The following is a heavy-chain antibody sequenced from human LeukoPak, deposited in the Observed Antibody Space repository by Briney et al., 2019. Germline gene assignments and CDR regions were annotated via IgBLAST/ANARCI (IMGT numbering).Heavy chain of an antibody. D-gene: IGHD2-15*01. V-gene: IGHV1-2*06. Sequence: ASVAVSCTTSGYTFTVYYIHWVRQAPGQGLEWMGRINPNSGGTNYAQNFQGRVTMTRDTSISTAYLELSSLRSDDTAVYFCARDVGGGSSFDYWGQGTLVTVSS. CDR2: INPNSGGT. CDR3: ARDVGGGSSFDY. CDR1: GYTFTVYY. J-gene: IGHJ4*02.